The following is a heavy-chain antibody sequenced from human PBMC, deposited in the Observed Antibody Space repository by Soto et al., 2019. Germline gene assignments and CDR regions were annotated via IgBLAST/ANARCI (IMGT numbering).Heavy chain of an antibody. CDR1: GFTFSSYG. Sequence: SLRLSCAASGFTFSSYGMHWVRQAPGKGLEWVAVIWYDGSNKYYADSVKGRFTISRDNSKNTLYLQMNSLRAEDTAVYYCARESRPLAGYCSSTSCYPNEYFQHWGQGTLVTVPS. CDR2: IWYDGSNK. J-gene: IGHJ1*01. D-gene: IGHD2-2*01. V-gene: IGHV3-33*01. CDR3: ARESRPLAGYCSSTSCYPNEYFQH.